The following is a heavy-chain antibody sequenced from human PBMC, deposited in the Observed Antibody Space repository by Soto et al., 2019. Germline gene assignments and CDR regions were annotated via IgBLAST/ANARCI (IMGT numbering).Heavy chain of an antibody. Sequence: GGSLRLSCAASGFTFSSYGMHWVRQAPGKGLEWVAVISYDGSNKYYADSVKGRFTISRDNSKNTLYLQMNSLRAEDTAVYYCAKEGPVGLSSSSWYAYYYYGMDVWGQGTTVTVSS. V-gene: IGHV3-30*18. CDR2: ISYDGSNK. J-gene: IGHJ6*02. CDR1: GFTFSSYG. D-gene: IGHD6-13*01. CDR3: AKEGPVGLSSSSWYAYYYYGMDV.